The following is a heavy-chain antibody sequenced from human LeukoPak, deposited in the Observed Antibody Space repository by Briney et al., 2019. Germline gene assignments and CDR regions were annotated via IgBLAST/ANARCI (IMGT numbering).Heavy chain of an antibody. CDR2: INWNGGST. J-gene: IGHJ4*02. D-gene: IGHD3-3*01. CDR3: ARSAIFGVVTPPPDY. CDR1: GFTFSSYW. V-gene: IGHV3-20*04. Sequence: SGGSLRLSCAASGFTFSSYWMSWVRQAPGKGLEWVSGINWNGGSTGYADSVKGRFTISRDNAKNSLYLQMNSLRAEDTALYYCARSAIFGVVTPPPDYWGQGTLVTVSS.